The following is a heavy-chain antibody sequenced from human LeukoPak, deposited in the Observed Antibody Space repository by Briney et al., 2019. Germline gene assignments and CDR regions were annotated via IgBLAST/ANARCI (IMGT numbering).Heavy chain of an antibody. D-gene: IGHD3-10*01. CDR1: GGTFSNYG. CDR3: ARGSGTITMVRGVFYGMDV. V-gene: IGHV1-69*13. J-gene: IGHJ6*02. CDR2: IIPIFGTS. Sequence: ASVKVSCKASGGTFSNYGISWVRQAPGQGLEWMGGIIPIFGTSNYAQKFQGRVTITADESTSTAYMELSSLRSEDTAVYYCARGSGTITMVRGVFYGMDVWGQGTTVTVSS.